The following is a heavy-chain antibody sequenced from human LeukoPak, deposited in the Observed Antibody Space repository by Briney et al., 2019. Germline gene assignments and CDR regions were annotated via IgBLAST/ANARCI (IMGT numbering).Heavy chain of an antibody. J-gene: IGHJ6*02. CDR1: GYTFTSYD. V-gene: IGHV1-8*01. D-gene: IGHD1-14*01. Sequence: ASVKVSRKASGYTFTSYDINWVRQATGQGLEWMGWMNPNSGNTGYAQKFQGRVTMTRNTSISTAYMGLSSLRSEDTAVYYCARVFRTPYYYYYGMDVWGQGTTVTVSS. CDR2: MNPNSGNT. CDR3: ARVFRTPYYYYYGMDV.